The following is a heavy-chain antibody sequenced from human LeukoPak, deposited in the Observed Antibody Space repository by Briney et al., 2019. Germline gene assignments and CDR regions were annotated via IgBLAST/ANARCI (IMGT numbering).Heavy chain of an antibody. J-gene: IGHJ4*02. V-gene: IGHV1-18*01. CDR2: INAYNGYT. CDR1: GYTFTNYG. Sequence: ASVKVSCKASGYTFTNYGITWVRQAPGQGLEWMGWINAYNGYTNYAQKMQDRVTVTTDTSTSTAYMELRSLRSDDTAVYYCARGRESSDWYYCDNWGQGTLVTVSS. CDR3: ARGRESSDWYYCDN. D-gene: IGHD6-19*01.